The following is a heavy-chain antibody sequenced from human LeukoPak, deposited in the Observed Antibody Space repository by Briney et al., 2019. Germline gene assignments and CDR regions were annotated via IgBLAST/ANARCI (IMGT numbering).Heavy chain of an antibody. CDR3: GRCRGGAYYYYYYMDV. J-gene: IGHJ6*03. CDR2: ISSDGSIT. V-gene: IGHV3-74*01. Sequence: GGSLRLSCAASGFTFSTYWMHWVRQAPGKGLVWVSRISSDGSITGYADSVKGRFTISRDNAKNSLYLQMNSLRAEDTAVYYCGRCRGGAYYYYYYMDVWGKGTTVTVSS. D-gene: IGHD2-15*01. CDR1: GFTFSTYW.